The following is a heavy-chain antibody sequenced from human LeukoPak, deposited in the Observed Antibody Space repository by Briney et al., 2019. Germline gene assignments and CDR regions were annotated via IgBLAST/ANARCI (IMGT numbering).Heavy chain of an antibody. D-gene: IGHD3-22*01. Sequence: GGSLRLSCTASGFTFSNFDMGWVRQAPGKGLEWVSAITNRGDGTYFAASVKGQFTIPRDNPKNTMYPHMNSLRAEDTAVYFCARRGVVILVILVGFHKEPYYFDSWGQGALVTVSS. V-gene: IGHV3-23*01. CDR1: GFTFSNFD. CDR2: ITNRGDGT. J-gene: IGHJ4*02. CDR3: ARRGVVILVILVGFHKEPYYFDS.